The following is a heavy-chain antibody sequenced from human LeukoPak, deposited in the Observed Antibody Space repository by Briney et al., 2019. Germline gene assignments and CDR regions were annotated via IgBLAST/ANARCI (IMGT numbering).Heavy chain of an antibody. V-gene: IGHV4-34*01. Sequence: PSETLSLTCAVYGGSFRGYYWSWIRQPPGKGLEWIGEINHSGSTNYNPSLKSRVTISVDTSKNQFSLKLSSVTAADTAVYYCARGKGFRGYYFDYWGQGTLVTVSS. CDR2: INHSGST. D-gene: IGHD3-10*01. J-gene: IGHJ4*02. CDR3: ARGKGFRGYYFDY. CDR1: GGSFRGYY.